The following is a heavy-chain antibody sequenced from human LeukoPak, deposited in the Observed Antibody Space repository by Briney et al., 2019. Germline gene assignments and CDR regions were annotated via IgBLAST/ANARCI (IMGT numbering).Heavy chain of an antibody. V-gene: IGHV4-39*01. CDR1: GGSISNNKYF. CDR2: IHYTGST. J-gene: IGHJ4*02. Sequence: PSETLSLTCTVSGGSISNNKYFWGWIRQPPGKGLEWIGSIHYTGSTHYNPSLKNRVTMSVDTSQNQFSVKLPSVTAADTAVPYCARRYGDTDFGGEIDFWGKGILVTVSS. D-gene: IGHD4-23*01. CDR3: ARRYGDTDFGGEIDF.